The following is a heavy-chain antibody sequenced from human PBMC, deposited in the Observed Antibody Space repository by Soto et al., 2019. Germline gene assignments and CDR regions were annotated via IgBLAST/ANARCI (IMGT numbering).Heavy chain of an antibody. J-gene: IGHJ3*01. Sequence: QITLRESGPTLVKPTQTLTLTCTFSGFSLTTRGVGVGWIRQPPGKGLEWLALLNWDDDKRYTSSLKNRVTGTKDTSKDPVVLTMTNMDPVDTGTYYCAHRRGGSGFDVWGQGTLVSVSS. CDR2: LNWDDDK. V-gene: IGHV2-5*02. CDR1: GFSLTTRGVG. D-gene: IGHD6-19*01. CDR3: AHRRGGSGFDV.